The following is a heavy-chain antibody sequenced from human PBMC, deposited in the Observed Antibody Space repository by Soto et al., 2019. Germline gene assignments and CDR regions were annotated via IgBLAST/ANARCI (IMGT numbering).Heavy chain of an antibody. CDR3: ARVGISSSDAFDI. CDR2: IYHSGNT. D-gene: IGHD6-6*01. V-gene: IGHV4-31*03. CDR1: GGSISSGGYY. J-gene: IGHJ3*02. Sequence: PSATLSLTCSVSGGSISSGGYYWSWIRQLPGKDLEWIGYIYHSGNTYYNSSLKSRLTISVDTSKNQFSLKLTSVTAADTAVYYCARVGISSSDAFDIWGQGTMVTVSS.